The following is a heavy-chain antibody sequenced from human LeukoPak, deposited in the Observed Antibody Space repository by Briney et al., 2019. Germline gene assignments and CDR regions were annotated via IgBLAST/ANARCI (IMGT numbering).Heavy chain of an antibody. CDR1: GFTVSSND. CDR3: ARGRPLFYFDY. J-gene: IGHJ4*02. Sequence: GGSLRLSCAASGFTVSSNDMTWVRQAPGKGLECVSLIYSDGTTYYTDSVRGRFTISRDSSKNTLYLQMNSLRADDTAVYYCARGRPLFYFDYWGQGPWSPSP. V-gene: IGHV3-53*01. CDR2: IYSDGTT.